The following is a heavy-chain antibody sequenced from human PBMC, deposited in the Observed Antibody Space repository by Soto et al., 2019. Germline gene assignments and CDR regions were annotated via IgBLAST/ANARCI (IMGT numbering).Heavy chain of an antibody. V-gene: IGHV4-39*01. CDR2: IYYSGST. Sequence: SETLSLTCTVSGGSISSSSYYWGWIRQPPGKGLEWIGSIYYSGSTYYNPSLKSRVTISVDTSKNQFSLKLSSVTAADTAVYYCARLYVWGSYTVDYWGQGTLVNVSS. CDR3: ARLYVWGSYTVDY. J-gene: IGHJ4*02. D-gene: IGHD3-16*01. CDR1: GGSISSSSYY.